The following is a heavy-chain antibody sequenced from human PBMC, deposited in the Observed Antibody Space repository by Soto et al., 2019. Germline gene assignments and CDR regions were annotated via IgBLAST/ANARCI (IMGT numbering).Heavy chain of an antibody. CDR3: AKDSSSYYDCDHFDL. J-gene: IGHJ2*01. Sequence: EVQLLESGGGLVQPGGSLRLSCAASGFTFSSYAMSWVRQAPGKGLEWVSAISGSGGSTYYADSVEGRFTISRDNSKNTLYLQMNSLRAEDTAVYYCAKDSSSYYDCDHFDLWGRGTLVTVSS. V-gene: IGHV3-23*01. CDR2: ISGSGGST. D-gene: IGHD3-3*01. CDR1: GFTFSSYA.